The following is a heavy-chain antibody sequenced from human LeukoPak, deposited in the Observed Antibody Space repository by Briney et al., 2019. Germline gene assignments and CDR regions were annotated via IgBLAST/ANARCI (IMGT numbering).Heavy chain of an antibody. CDR1: GGSFSGYY. CDR2: INHSGST. J-gene: IGHJ4*02. Sequence: PSETLSLTCAVYGGSFSGYYWSWIRQPPGKGLEWIGEINHSGSTSYNPSLKSRVTISVDTSKNQFSLKLSSVTAADTAVYYCALPRPGYWGQGTLVTVSS. V-gene: IGHV4-34*01. CDR3: ALPRPGY.